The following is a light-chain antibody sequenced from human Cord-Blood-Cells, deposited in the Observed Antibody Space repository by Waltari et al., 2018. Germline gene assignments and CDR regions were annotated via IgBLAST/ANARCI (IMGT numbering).Light chain of an antibody. CDR2: DVS. CDR3: SSYTSSSTLV. J-gene: IGLJ1*01. CDR1: SSDVGGYNY. Sequence: QSALTQPASVSGSPGQSITISCTGTSSDVGGYNYVSWYQQHPGKAPNSMIYDVSNRPSGVSNRFSGSKSGNTASLTISGLQAEDEADYYCSSYTSSSTLVFGTGTKVTVL. V-gene: IGLV2-14*01.